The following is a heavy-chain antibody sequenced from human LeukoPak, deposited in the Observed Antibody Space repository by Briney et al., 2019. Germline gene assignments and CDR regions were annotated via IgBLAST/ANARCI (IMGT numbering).Heavy chain of an antibody. D-gene: IGHD3-16*01. J-gene: IGHJ3*02. CDR2: INPDSGGT. CDR1: GYTFTGYY. CDR3: ARDGLGGSGAFDI. Sequence: VVSVKVSCKASGYTFTGYYIHWVRQAPGQGLEWMGWINPDSGGTNYAQKFQGGVTMTRDTSISTAYMELSRLRSDDTAVYYCARDGLGGSGAFDIWGQGTMVTVSS. V-gene: IGHV1-2*02.